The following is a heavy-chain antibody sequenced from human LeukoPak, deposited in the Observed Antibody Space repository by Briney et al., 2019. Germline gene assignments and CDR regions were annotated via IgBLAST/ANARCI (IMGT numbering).Heavy chain of an antibody. J-gene: IGHJ6*03. CDR3: ARDLMVQGIIHYYYYMDV. D-gene: IGHD3-10*01. CDR2: INPNSGGT. CDR1: GYVFTGYY. Sequence: ASVTVSCKASGYVFTGYYIHWVRQAPGQGLEWMGWINPNSGGTNYAQKFQGRVTMTRDTSISTAYMELSRLRSDDTAVYYCARDLMVQGIIHYYYYMDVWGKGTTVTISS. V-gene: IGHV1-2*02.